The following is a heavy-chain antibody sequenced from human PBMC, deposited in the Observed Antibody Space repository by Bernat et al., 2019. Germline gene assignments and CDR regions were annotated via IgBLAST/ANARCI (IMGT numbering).Heavy chain of an antibody. CDR1: GYTFTSYG. CDR2: ISAYNGNT. Sequence: QVQLVQSGAEVKKPGASVKVSCKASGYTFTSYGISWVRQAPGQGLEWMGWISAYNGNTNYAQKLQGRVTMTTDTSTSTAYMELRSLRSDDTAVYYCARSLTRSYYDFWSGYSPYYMDVWGKGTTVTVSS. D-gene: IGHD3-3*01. CDR3: ARSLTRSYYDFWSGYSPYYMDV. J-gene: IGHJ6*03. V-gene: IGHV1-18*01.